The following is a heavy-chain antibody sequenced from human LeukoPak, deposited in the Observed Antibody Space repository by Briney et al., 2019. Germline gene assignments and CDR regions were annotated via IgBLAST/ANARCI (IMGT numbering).Heavy chain of an antibody. CDR2: IGHSSAGTT. J-gene: IGHJ4*02. Sequence: AGGSLRLSCAASGFTFSSFPMTWVRQAPGKGLEWVSAIGHSSAGTTYYADSVKGRFTTSRDNSKNTLYLQMNSLTVEDTAVYYCAKDRGYWGQGTLVTVSS. CDR3: AKDRGY. V-gene: IGHV3-23*01. CDR1: GFTFSSFP.